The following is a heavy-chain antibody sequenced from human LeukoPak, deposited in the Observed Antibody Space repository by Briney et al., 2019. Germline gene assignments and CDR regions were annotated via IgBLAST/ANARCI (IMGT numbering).Heavy chain of an antibody. D-gene: IGHD2-15*01. Sequence: PGGTLRLSCAASGFTFSGSEMSWVRQTPGKGLEWFAYTNSCWSSIFYADSVKGRFSISRDNAKDSLYLQMNSLRAGDTALYFCAREDTRDAFDIWGRGTMVTVSS. J-gene: IGHJ3*02. CDR2: TNSCWSSI. CDR3: AREDTRDAFDI. CDR1: GFTFSGSE. V-gene: IGHV3-48*03.